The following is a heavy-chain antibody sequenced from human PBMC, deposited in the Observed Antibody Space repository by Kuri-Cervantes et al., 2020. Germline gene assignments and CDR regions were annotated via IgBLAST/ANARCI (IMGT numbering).Heavy chain of an antibody. CDR2: INHSGST. CDR1: GGSFSGYY. Sequence: SQTLSLTCAVYGGSFSGYYWSWIRQPPGKGLEWIGEINHSGSTNYNPSLKSRVTISVDTSKNQFSLKLSSVTAADTAVYYCARGIPDCSSTSCSREGYYYYYYMDVWGKGTTVTVSS. D-gene: IGHD2-2*01. V-gene: IGHV4-34*01. CDR3: ARGIPDCSSTSCSREGYYYYYYMDV. J-gene: IGHJ6*03.